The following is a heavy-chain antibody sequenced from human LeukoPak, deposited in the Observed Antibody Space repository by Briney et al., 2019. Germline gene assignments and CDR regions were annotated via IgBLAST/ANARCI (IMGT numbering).Heavy chain of an antibody. Sequence: SETLSLTCTVSGGSISSGSYYWSWIRQPARKGLEWIGRIYTSGSTNYNPSLKSRVTISVDTSKNQFSLKLSSVTAADTAVYYCARDPAGLQYYYYYMDVWGKGTTVTVSS. J-gene: IGHJ6*03. CDR3: ARDPAGLQYYYYYMDV. V-gene: IGHV4-61*02. D-gene: IGHD4-11*01. CDR1: GGSISSGSYY. CDR2: IYTSGST.